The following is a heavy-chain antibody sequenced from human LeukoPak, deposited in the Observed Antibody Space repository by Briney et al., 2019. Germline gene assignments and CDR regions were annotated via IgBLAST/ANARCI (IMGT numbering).Heavy chain of an antibody. Sequence: PSETLSLTCTVSGGSISSSSYYWGWIRQPPGKGLEWIGSIYYSGSTYYNPSLKSRVTISVDTSKNQFSLKLSSVTAADTAVYYCARLSGTGTTSPPRRQYYYYMDVWGKGTTVTISS. CDR1: GGSISSSSYY. V-gene: IGHV4-39*07. J-gene: IGHJ6*03. D-gene: IGHD1-1*01. CDR2: IYYSGST. CDR3: ARLSGTGTTSPPRRQYYYYMDV.